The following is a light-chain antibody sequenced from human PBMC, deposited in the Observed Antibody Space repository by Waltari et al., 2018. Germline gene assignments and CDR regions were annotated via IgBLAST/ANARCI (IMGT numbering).Light chain of an antibody. CDR2: DAS. CDR1: QRVGTY. J-gene: IGKJ2*01. CDR3: QQRSSWTPHT. Sequence: IVLTQSPATLSLSPGETATLTCRASQRVGTYLAWYQQKPGQAPRLLIYDASNRATGIPDRFRGSESVTDFTLTISGLEAEDFALYYCQQRSSWTPHTFGQGARLEIK. V-gene: IGKV3-11*01.